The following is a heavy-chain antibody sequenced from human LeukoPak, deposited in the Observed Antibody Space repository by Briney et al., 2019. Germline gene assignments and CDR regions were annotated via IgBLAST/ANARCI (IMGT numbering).Heavy chain of an antibody. Sequence: ASVKVSCKASGYTFTSYDINWVRQATGQGLEWMGGFDPEDGETIYAQKFQGRVTMTEDTSTDTAYMELSSLRSEDTAVYYCATDRLSRYSGSYYPYYFDYWGQGTLVTVSS. V-gene: IGHV1-24*01. CDR2: FDPEDGET. D-gene: IGHD1-26*01. CDR1: GYTFTSYD. J-gene: IGHJ4*02. CDR3: ATDRLSRYSGSYYPYYFDY.